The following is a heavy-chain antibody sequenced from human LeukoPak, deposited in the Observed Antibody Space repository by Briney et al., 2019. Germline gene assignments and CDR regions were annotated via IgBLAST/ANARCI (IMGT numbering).Heavy chain of an antibody. CDR2: IYYSGTT. J-gene: IGHJ3*02. V-gene: IGHV4-59*08. Sequence: SETLSLTCTVSGGSISGYYWSWIRQPPGKGLEWIASIYYSGTTNYNPSLKSRVTISVDTSKNQFSLRLTAADTAVYYCARHGIVGAKIAFDIWGQGTMVTVSS. CDR3: ARHGIVGAKIAFDI. CDR1: GGSISGYY. D-gene: IGHD1-26*01.